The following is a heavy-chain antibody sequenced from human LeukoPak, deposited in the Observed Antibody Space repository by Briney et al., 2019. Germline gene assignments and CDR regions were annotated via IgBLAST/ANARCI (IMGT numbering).Heavy chain of an antibody. D-gene: IGHD6-19*01. CDR3: ARTHWLENWFDP. CDR1: GGSIGSHSHY. CDR2: IYYSGST. V-gene: IGHV4-39*01. J-gene: IGHJ5*02. Sequence: KSSETLSLTCTVSGGSIGSHSHYWGWIRQPPGKGLDWIGSIYYSGSTFYNPSLKSRITVSVDTTKNQFSLKLRSVTAADTAVYYCARTHWLENWFDPWGQGTLVTVSS.